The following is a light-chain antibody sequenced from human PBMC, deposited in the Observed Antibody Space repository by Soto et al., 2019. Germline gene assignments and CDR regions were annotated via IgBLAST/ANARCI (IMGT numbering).Light chain of an antibody. CDR2: DAT. V-gene: IGKV3-11*01. CDR3: QQRSNSPPIT. J-gene: IGKJ5*01. Sequence: QRGISVWAGCQQQRRQAPPLLLYDATNSATGNTARLSVSGSGTDFFLTTSTLEPEDFAGYYCQQRSNSPPITFGQGTRLEIK. CDR1: QRGISV.